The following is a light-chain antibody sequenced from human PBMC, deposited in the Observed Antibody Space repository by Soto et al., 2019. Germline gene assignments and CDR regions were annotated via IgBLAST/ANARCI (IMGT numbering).Light chain of an antibody. CDR2: AAS. J-gene: IGKJ4*01. Sequence: DIQMTQSPSSLSASVGDRVTITCRASQGISNYLAWYQQKPGKVPKLLIYAASTLQSGFPSRFSGSGSGTDFTLTISSLQPEDVATYYCQKYNSAVTFGGGTKVDIK. V-gene: IGKV1-27*01. CDR3: QKYNSAVT. CDR1: QGISNY.